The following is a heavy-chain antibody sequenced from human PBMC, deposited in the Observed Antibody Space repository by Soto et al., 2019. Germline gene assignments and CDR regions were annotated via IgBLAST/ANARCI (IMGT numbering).Heavy chain of an antibody. CDR1: GDSVSNNSAA. J-gene: IGHJ5*02. V-gene: IGHV6-1*01. CDR3: ALGRYYDSSGYYGGTTNWFDT. D-gene: IGHD3-22*01. CDR2: TYYRSKWYS. Sequence: SQTLSLTCAIFGDSVSNNSAAWNWIRQSPSKGLEWLGRTYYRSKWYSDYAVSVKSRININPDTSNNQFSLQLSSLTPEDTAVYYCALGRYYDSSGYYGGTTNWFDTWGLGTLVTVSS.